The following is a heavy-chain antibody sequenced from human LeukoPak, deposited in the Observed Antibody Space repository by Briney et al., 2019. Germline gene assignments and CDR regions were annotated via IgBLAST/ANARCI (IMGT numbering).Heavy chain of an antibody. J-gene: IGHJ4*02. CDR1: GFTFSSYW. D-gene: IGHD3-22*01. CDR3: ARDLMYYYDSSGYFDY. CDR2: IKQDGSEK. Sequence: GGSLRLSCAASGFTFSSYWMSWVRQAPGKGLEWVANIKQDGSEKYYVDSVKGRFTISRDNAKNSLYLQMNSLRAEDTAVYYCARDLMYYYDSSGYFDYWGQGTLVTVSS. V-gene: IGHV3-7*01.